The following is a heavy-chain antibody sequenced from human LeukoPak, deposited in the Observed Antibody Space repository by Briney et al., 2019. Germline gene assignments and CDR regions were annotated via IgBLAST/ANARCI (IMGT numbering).Heavy chain of an antibody. J-gene: IGHJ3*02. CDR2: ISGSGGST. CDR1: GFTFSSYA. CDR3: AKEAKITMIVVVTRGGAFDI. Sequence: GGSLRLSCAASGFTFSSYAMSWVLQAPGKGLEWVSAISGSGGSTYYADSVKGRFTISRDNSKNTLYLQMNSLRAEDTAVYYCAKEAKITMIVVVTRGGAFDIWGQGTMVTVSS. D-gene: IGHD3-22*01. V-gene: IGHV3-23*01.